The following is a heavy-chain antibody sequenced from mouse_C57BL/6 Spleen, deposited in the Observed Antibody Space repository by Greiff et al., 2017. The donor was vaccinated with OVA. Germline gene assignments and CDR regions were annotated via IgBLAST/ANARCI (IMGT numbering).Heavy chain of an antibody. D-gene: IGHD4-1*01. V-gene: IGHV5-17*01. Sequence: EVKLVESGGGLVKPGGSLKLSCAASGFTFSDYGMHWVRQAPEKGLEWVAYISSGSSTIYYADTVKGRFTISRDNAKNTLFLQMTSLRSEDTAMDYCATTGKGYAMDYWGQGTSVTVSS. CDR2: ISSGSSTI. CDR3: ATTGKGYAMDY. J-gene: IGHJ4*01. CDR1: GFTFSDYG.